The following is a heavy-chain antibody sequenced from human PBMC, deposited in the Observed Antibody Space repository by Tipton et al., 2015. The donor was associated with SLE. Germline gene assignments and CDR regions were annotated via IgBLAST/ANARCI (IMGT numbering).Heavy chain of an antibody. V-gene: IGHV3-30-3*01. CDR2: ISYDGSNK. J-gene: IGHJ2*01. Sequence: RSLRLSCAASGFTFSSYAMHWVRQAPGKGLEWVAVISYDGSNKYYADSVKGRFTISRDNSKNTLYLQMNSLRAEDTAVYYCARGLGDDSSGYWYFDLWGRGTLVTVSS. CDR1: GFTFSSYA. D-gene: IGHD3-22*01. CDR3: ARGLGDDSSGYWYFDL.